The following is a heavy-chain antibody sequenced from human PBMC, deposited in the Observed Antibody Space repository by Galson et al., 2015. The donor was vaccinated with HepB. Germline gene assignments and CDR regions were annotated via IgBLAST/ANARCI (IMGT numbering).Heavy chain of an antibody. D-gene: IGHD5-18*01. CDR3: ARGFRWIQLWEENYGMDV. J-gene: IGHJ6*02. Sequence: SVTVSCKASGSTFTSYDINWVRQATGQGLEWMGWMNPNSGNTGYAQKFQGRVTMTRNTSISTAYMELSSLRSEDTAVYYCARGFRWIQLWEENYGMDVWGQGTTVTVSS. V-gene: IGHV1-8*01. CDR1: GSTFTSYD. CDR2: MNPNSGNT.